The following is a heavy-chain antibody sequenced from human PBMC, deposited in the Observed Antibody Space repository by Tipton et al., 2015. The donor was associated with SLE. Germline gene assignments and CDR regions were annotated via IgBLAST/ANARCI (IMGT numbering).Heavy chain of an antibody. CDR2: IYYSGTT. CDR3: ASARDHWLVYDY. D-gene: IGHD6-19*01. Sequence: TLSLTCTVSGDSIISSYWSWIRQPPGKGLEWIGYIYYSGTTNYNPSPKSRVTISVDTSKNQVSLKLSSVTAADTAVYYCASARDHWLVYDYWGQGTLVTVSS. V-gene: IGHV4-59*01. J-gene: IGHJ4*02. CDR1: GDSIISSY.